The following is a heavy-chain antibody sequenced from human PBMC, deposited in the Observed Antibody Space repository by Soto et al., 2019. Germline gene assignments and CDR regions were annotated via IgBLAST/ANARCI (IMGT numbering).Heavy chain of an antibody. J-gene: IGHJ4*02. CDR1: GGSVSSGGYF. CDR3: ARGPSADKIDF. CDR2: IYNSGGT. V-gene: IGHV4-30-4*01. Sequence: QVQLQESGPGLVEPSQTLSLTCTVSGGSVSSGGYFWSWIRQPPGEGLEWIGHIYNSGGTYGNPSLRGGVTISVDTSKRQFSLKLSSVTAADTAVYYGARGPSADKIDFWGQGTLVTVSS. D-gene: IGHD3-3*01.